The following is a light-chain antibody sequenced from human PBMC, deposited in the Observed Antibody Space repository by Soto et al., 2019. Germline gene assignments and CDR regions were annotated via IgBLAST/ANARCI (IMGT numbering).Light chain of an antibody. CDR3: SSYAGSNNWN. Sequence: QSALTQPPSASGSPGQSVTISCTGTSSDVGGYNYVSWYQQHPGKSPKLMIYEVSKRPSGVPDRFSGSKSGNTASLTVSGLQAEDEADYYCSSYAGSNNWNFGTGTTMTVL. J-gene: IGLJ1*01. CDR1: SSDVGGYNY. CDR2: EVS. V-gene: IGLV2-8*01.